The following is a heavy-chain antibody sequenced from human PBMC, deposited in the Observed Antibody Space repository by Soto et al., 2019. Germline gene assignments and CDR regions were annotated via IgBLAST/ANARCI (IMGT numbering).Heavy chain of an antibody. D-gene: IGHD2-2*01. CDR3: ARSDIVVVPAAINYYYYGMEV. V-gene: IGHV3-7*05. Sequence: GGSLRLSCAASGFTFSSYWMSWVRQAPGKGLEWVANIKQDGSEKYYVDSVKGRFTISRDNAKNSLYLQMNSLRAEDTAVYYCARSDIVVVPAAINYYYYGMEVWGQGTTVTVSS. CDR1: GFTFSSYW. CDR2: IKQDGSEK. J-gene: IGHJ6*02.